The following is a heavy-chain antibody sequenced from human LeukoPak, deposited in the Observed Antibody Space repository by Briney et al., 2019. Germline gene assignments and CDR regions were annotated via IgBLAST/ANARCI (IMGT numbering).Heavy chain of an antibody. CDR2: FRGITSDI. J-gene: IGHJ5*02. CDR3: ARVSLYYYDAGSPGPPFDP. D-gene: IGHD3-10*01. V-gene: IGHV3-48*02. Sequence: GVSLRLSCAASVFTFRAYSINGVRRSPGKGLEGVSFFRGITSDIYYEESVKGRFTISRDNAKNSLYLQMNSLRDEDTAVYYCARVSLYYYDAGSPGPPFDPWGQGTLVTVSS. CDR1: VFTFRAYS.